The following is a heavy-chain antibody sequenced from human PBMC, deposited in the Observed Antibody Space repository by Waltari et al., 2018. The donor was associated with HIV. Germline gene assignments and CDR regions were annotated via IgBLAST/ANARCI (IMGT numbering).Heavy chain of an antibody. CDR2: IYYSGST. Sequence: QLQLQESGPGLVKPSETLSLTCTVSGGSISSRRYYWGWIRQPPGKGLEWIGSIYYSGSTYYNPSLRSRVTISVDTSKNQFSLKLSSVTAADTAVYYCARVSYGSGGLDYWGQGTLVTVSS. D-gene: IGHD3-10*01. V-gene: IGHV4-39*07. CDR3: ARVSYGSGGLDY. CDR1: GGSISSRRYY. J-gene: IGHJ4*02.